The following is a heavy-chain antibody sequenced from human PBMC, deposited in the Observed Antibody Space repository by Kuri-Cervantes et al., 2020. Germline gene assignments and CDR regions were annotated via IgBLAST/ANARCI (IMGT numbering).Heavy chain of an antibody. CDR2: INPSGGST. D-gene: IGHD6-19*01. V-gene: IGHV1-46*01. Sequence: ASVKVSCKASGYTFTSYYMHWVRQAPGQGLEWMGIINPSGGSTSYAQKFQGRVTMTRDTSTSTVYMELSRLRSDDTAVYYCAREVAVAGTKGNWFDPWGQGTLVTVSS. J-gene: IGHJ5*02. CDR3: AREVAVAGTKGNWFDP. CDR1: GYTFTSYY.